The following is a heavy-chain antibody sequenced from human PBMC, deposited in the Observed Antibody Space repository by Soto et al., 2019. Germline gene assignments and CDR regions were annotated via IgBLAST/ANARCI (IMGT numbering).Heavy chain of an antibody. CDR3: AKDLQHIVVVTATPGDWFDP. CDR1: GFTFSSYA. D-gene: IGHD2-21*02. V-gene: IGHV3-23*01. J-gene: IGHJ5*02. Sequence: GGSLRLSCAASGFTFSSYAMSWVRQAPGKGLEWVSAISGSGASTYYADSVKGRFTISRDNSKNTLYLKMNSLRAEDTAVYYCAKDLQHIVVVTATPGDWFDPWGQGTLGTVPS. CDR2: ISGSGAST.